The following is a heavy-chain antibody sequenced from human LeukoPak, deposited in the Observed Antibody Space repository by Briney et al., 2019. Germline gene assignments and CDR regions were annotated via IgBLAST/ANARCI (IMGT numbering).Heavy chain of an antibody. V-gene: IGHV1-69*13. CDR3: ARPSDALRFLEWSNSYYYGMDV. CDR2: IIPIFGTA. Sequence: SVKVSCKASGGTFSSYAISWVRQAPGQGLEWMGGIIPIFGTANYAQKFQGRVTITADESTSTAYMELSSLRSEDTAVYYCARPSDALRFLEWSNSYYYGMDVWGQGTTVTVFS. J-gene: IGHJ6*02. D-gene: IGHD3-3*01. CDR1: GGTFSSYA.